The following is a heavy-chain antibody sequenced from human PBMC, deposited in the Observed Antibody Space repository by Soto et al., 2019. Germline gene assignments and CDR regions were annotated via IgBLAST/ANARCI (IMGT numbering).Heavy chain of an antibody. CDR2: ISWDGGST. CDR1: GFTFDDYT. J-gene: IGHJ6*02. CDR3: AKDISSRSLTIFGVVIIPGGMDV. Sequence: GGSLRLSCAASGFTFDDYTMHWVRQAPGKGLEWVSLISWDGGSTYYADSVKGRFTISRDNSKNSLYLQMNSLRTEDTALYYCAKDISSRSLTIFGVVIIPGGMDVWGQGTTVTVSS. D-gene: IGHD3-3*01. V-gene: IGHV3-43*01.